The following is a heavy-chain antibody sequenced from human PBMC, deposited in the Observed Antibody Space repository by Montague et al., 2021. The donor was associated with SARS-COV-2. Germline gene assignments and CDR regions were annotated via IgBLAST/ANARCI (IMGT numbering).Heavy chain of an antibody. CDR3: ARYEAVADAFDI. J-gene: IGHJ3*02. Sequence: SETLSLTCSVSGASISSRYWSWIRQSPGKGLEWIGYIYYSGTTIYNPSLESRVTISVDTSSNVSSLKLRSVTVADTAIYYCARYEAVADAFDIWGQGTVVTVS. CDR2: IYYSGTT. V-gene: IGHV4-59*11. D-gene: IGHD6-19*01. CDR1: GASISSRY.